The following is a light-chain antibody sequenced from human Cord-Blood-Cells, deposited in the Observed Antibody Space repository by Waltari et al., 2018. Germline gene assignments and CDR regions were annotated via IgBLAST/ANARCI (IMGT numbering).Light chain of an antibody. CDR2: DVS. CDR3: SSYTSSSTVV. CDR1: SSDVGGYNY. Sequence: QSALTQPASVSGSPGQSITISCTGTSSDVGGYNYVSWYQQHPGKAPKLMIYDVSNLPSGVSNRFSGSSAGNTASLTISGLQAEDEADYYCSSYTSSSTVVFGGGTKLTVL. V-gene: IGLV2-14*01. J-gene: IGLJ2*01.